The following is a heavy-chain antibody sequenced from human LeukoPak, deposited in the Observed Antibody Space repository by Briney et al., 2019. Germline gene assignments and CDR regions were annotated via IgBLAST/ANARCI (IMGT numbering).Heavy chain of an antibody. J-gene: IGHJ4*02. CDR1: GGTFSSYA. CDR2: IIPVFGSA. D-gene: IGHD1-14*01. CDR3: ARDQGPALFDY. Sequence: SVKVSSKASGGTFSSYAISWVRPAPGQGLEWMGGIIPVFGSANYAQKFPGRVTITADESPSTAYMELSSLRSEDTAVYCCARDQGPALFDYWGQGTLVTVSS. V-gene: IGHV1-69*13.